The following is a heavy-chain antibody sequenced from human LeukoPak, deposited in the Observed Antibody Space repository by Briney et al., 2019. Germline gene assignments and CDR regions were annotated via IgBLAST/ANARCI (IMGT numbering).Heavy chain of an antibody. CDR1: GFTFSSYW. D-gene: IGHD3-3*01. CDR3: ARGLTIFGVVNDGLDI. CDR2: INNDGSST. J-gene: IGHJ3*02. Sequence: PGGSLRLSCAAPGFTFSSYWMNWVRQAPGKGLGWVSRINNDGSSTTYAESVKRLFTISRDNAKNMLYLQMNTLRADDTAVYYCARGLTIFGVVNDGLDIWGQGTKVTVSS. V-gene: IGHV3-74*01.